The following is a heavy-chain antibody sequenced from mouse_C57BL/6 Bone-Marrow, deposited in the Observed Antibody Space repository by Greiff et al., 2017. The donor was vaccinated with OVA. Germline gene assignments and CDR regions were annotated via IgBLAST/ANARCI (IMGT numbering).Heavy chain of an antibody. Sequence: QVQLKESGAELARPGASVKMSCKASGYTFTSYTMHWVKQRPGQGLEWIGYINPSSGYTKYNQKFKDKATLTADKSSSTAYMQLSSLTSEDSAVYYCARNYRAWFAYWGQGTLVTVSA. J-gene: IGHJ3*01. CDR2: INPSSGYT. D-gene: IGHD2-1*01. V-gene: IGHV1-4*01. CDR1: GYTFTSYT. CDR3: ARNYRAWFAY.